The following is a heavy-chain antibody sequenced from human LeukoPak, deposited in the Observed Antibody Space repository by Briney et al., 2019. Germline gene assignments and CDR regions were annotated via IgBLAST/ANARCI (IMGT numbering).Heavy chain of an antibody. D-gene: IGHD3-9*01. CDR2: ISWNSGSI. Sequence: GGSLRLSCAASGFTFDDYATHWVRQAPGKGLEWVSGISWNSGSIGYADPVKGRLTISRDNAKNSLYLQMNSLRAEDTAVYYCARSTLRYFDWFSYWGQGTLVTVSS. J-gene: IGHJ4*02. CDR3: ARSTLRYFDWFSY. V-gene: IGHV3-9*01. CDR1: GFTFDDYA.